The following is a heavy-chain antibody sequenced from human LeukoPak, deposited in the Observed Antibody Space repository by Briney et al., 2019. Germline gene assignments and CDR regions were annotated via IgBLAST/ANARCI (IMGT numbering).Heavy chain of an antibody. CDR3: VRDRDTGAYAAGFDY. CDR2: IWYDTINK. V-gene: IGHV3-33*08. J-gene: IGHJ4*02. D-gene: IGHD6-13*01. Sequence: PGGSLRLSCAASGFSFSNYGMSWFRQAPGKGLEWVAVIWYDTINKNYADFVKGRFTVSRDNPKNTLYLQMNSLTVEDTAVYYCVRDRDTGAYAAGFDYWGQGTLATVSS. CDR1: GFSFSNYG.